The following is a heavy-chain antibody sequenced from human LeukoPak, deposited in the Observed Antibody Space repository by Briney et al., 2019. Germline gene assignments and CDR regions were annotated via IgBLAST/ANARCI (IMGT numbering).Heavy chain of an antibody. CDR3: ARDMLGGWPH. D-gene: IGHD6-19*01. V-gene: IGHV4-39*07. Sequence: NSSETLSLTCTVSGGSISSSSYYWGWIRQPPGKGLEWIGSIYYSGSTYYNPSLKSRVTISVDTSKNQFSLKLSSVTAADTAVYYCARDMLGGWPHWGQGTLVTVSS. J-gene: IGHJ4*02. CDR1: GGSISSSSYY. CDR2: IYYSGST.